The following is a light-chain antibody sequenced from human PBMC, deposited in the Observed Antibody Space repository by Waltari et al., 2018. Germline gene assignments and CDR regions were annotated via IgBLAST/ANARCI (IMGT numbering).Light chain of an antibody. J-gene: IGLJ2*01. CDR2: KDT. CDR3: QAADSTSTHVV. V-gene: IGLV3-25*03. CDR1: ALPKQF. Sequence: SSELTHPPSVSVSPGQTAPLTCSGDALPKQFAFWYQQKPGPAPVLVTYKDTERPSGIPDRVSGANSGTTVTLTISGVQAEDEADYYCQAADSTSTHVVFGGGTKLTVL.